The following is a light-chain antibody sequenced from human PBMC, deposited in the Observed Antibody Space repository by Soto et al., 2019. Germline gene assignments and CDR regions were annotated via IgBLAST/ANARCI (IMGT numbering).Light chain of an antibody. V-gene: IGKV1-5*03. CDR1: QSLNSW. CDR3: QQYSSYPLT. J-gene: IGKJ4*01. Sequence: DLQMTQSPSTLSASVGDRVTITCRASQSLNSWLVWYQQKPGKVPKLLIYKASRLQSGVPSRFSGSESGTEFTLTISSLQPDDFATYYCQQYSSYPLTFGGGTKVEIK. CDR2: KAS.